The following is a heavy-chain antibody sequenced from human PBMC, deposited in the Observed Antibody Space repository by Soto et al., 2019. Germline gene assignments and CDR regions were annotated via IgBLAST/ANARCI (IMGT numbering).Heavy chain of an antibody. CDR1: GFTFSSYS. V-gene: IGHV3-48*02. D-gene: IGHD4-17*01. Sequence: GGSLRLSCAASGFTFSSYSMNWVRQAPGKGLEWVSYISSSSSTIYYADSVKGRFTISRDNAKNSLYLQMNSLRDEDTAVYYCARVDDYGDYYVFDYWGQGTLVTVSS. J-gene: IGHJ4*02. CDR3: ARVDDYGDYYVFDY. CDR2: ISSSSSTI.